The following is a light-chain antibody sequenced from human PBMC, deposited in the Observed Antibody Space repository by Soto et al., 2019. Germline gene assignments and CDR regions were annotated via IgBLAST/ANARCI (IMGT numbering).Light chain of an antibody. CDR3: SSHAGTSVI. Sequence: QAVVTQPPSASGSPGQSVTISCTGTSSDVGGYNYVSWYQQHPGKAPKLMIYDVTKRPSGVPDRFSGSKSGNTASLTVSGLQAEDEADYYCSSHAGTSVIFGGGTKLTVL. CDR2: DVT. V-gene: IGLV2-8*01. J-gene: IGLJ2*01. CDR1: SSDVGGYNY.